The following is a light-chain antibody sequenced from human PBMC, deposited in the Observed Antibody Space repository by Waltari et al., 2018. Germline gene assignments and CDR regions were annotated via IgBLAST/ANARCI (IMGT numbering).Light chain of an antibody. V-gene: IGKV3-20*01. J-gene: IGKJ1*01. CDR3: QQYSSSPRT. CDR1: QSVRSSY. CDR2: DAS. Sequence: IVLTQSPGTLSLYPGERATLSCRASQSVRSSYLAWYQQKPGQAPRLLIYDASSRATGTPDRFSGSGSGTDFTLTISRLEPEDFAVYYCQQYSSSPRTFGQGTKVEVK.